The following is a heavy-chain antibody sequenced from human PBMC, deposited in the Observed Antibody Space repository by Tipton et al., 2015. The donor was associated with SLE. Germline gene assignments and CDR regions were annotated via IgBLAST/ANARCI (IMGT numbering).Heavy chain of an antibody. V-gene: IGHV3-9*01. CDR3: ARGKWLYAMDV. Sequence: SLRLSCSASGFNFQHYAIHWVRQAPGKGLEWVSGLNWDTGRIDYADSVEGRFTISRDNAKGSLYLQMNSLRDEDTAVYYCARGKWLYAMDVWGKGTTVTVSS. CDR2: LNWDTGRI. D-gene: IGHD3-22*01. J-gene: IGHJ6*04. CDR1: GFNFQHYA.